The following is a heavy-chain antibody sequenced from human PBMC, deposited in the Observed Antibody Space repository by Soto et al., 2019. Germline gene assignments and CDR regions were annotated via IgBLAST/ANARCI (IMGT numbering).Heavy chain of an antibody. J-gene: IGHJ5*02. V-gene: IGHV4-39*01. D-gene: IGHD3-3*01. CDR3: ARTIHYVTIFGVVIGWFDP. CDR2: IYYSGST. Sequence: QLQLQESGPGLVKPSETLSLTCTVSGGSISSSSYYWGWIRQPPGKGLEWIGSIYYSGSTYYNPSLQSRVTLSVDTSKNQFSLKLSSVTAADTAVYYCARTIHYVTIFGVVIGWFDPWGQGTLVTVSS. CDR1: GGSISSSSYY.